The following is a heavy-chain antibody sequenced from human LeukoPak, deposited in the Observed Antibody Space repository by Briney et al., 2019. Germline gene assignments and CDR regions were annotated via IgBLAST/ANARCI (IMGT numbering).Heavy chain of an antibody. V-gene: IGHV4-59*08. CDR1: GDSISSYY. Sequence: SETLSLTCIVSGDSISSYYWSWIRQPPGKGLEWIGYIYYSGSTNYNPSLKSRVTISVDTSKNQFSLKLSSVTAADTAVYYCARARGYCSGGSCYPQVHYYYGMDVWGQGTTVTVSS. CDR2: IYYSGST. CDR3: ARARGYCSGGSCYPQVHYYYGMDV. D-gene: IGHD2-15*01. J-gene: IGHJ6*02.